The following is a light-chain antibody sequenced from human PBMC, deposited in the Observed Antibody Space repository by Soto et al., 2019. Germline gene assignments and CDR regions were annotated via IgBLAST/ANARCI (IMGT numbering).Light chain of an antibody. CDR1: QTVFHSSYNKDC. Sequence: DIVMTQSPVSLSVSLGERATINCKSSQTVFHSSYNKDCLAWYQQKPVQPPKLLFYWASTRESGVPARFSGGGSGTDFSLTISSLHAEDVAVYYCQQYYSSLTFGQGTKLEIK. CDR2: WAS. CDR3: QQYYSSLT. J-gene: IGKJ2*01. V-gene: IGKV4-1*01.